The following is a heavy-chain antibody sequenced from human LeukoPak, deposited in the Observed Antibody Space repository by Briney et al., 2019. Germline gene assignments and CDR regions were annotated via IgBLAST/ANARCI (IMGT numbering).Heavy chain of an antibody. CDR2: IYYSGST. J-gene: IGHJ4*02. CDR1: GGSISSYY. D-gene: IGHD2-2*01. V-gene: IGHV4-59*01. Sequence: SETLSLTCTVSGGSISSYYWSWIRQPPGKGLEWIGYIYYSGSTNYNSSLKSRVTISVDTSKNQFSLKLSSVTAADTAVYYCARDVGYCSSTSCYRAGGYWGQGTLVTVSS. CDR3: ARDVGYCSSTSCYRAGGY.